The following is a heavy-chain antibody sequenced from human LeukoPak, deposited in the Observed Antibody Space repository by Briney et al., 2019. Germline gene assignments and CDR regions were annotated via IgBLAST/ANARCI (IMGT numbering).Heavy chain of an antibody. CDR2: INPNSGGT. CDR3: ARATSFLTMVRGVIID. Sequence: ASVKVSCKASGYTFTGYYMHWVRQAPGQGLEWMGWINPNSGGTNYAQKFQGRVTMTRDTSISTAYMELSRLRSDDTAVYYCARATSFLTMVRGVIIDWGQGTLVTVSS. J-gene: IGHJ4*02. CDR1: GYTFTGYY. D-gene: IGHD3-10*01. V-gene: IGHV1-2*02.